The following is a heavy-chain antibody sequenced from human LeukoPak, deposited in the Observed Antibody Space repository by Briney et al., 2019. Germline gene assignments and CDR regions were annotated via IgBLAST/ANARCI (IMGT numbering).Heavy chain of an antibody. CDR2: IYYSGST. CDR3: ARNDMDVAGAGLDYFDY. J-gene: IGHJ4*02. V-gene: IGHV4-59*08. D-gene: IGHD1-26*01. CDR1: GGSISRYY. Sequence: SETLSLTCTVSGGSISRYYWSWIRQPPGKGLEWIGYIYYSGSTNYNPSLKSRVTISVDTSKNQFSLKLSSVTAADTAVYYCARNDMDVAGAGLDYFDYWGQGTLVTVSS.